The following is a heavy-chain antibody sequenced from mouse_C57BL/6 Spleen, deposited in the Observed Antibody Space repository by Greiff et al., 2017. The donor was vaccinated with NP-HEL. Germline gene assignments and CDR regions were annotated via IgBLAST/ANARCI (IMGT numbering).Heavy chain of an antibody. V-gene: IGHV5-17*01. Sequence: EVKLMESGGGLVKPGGSLKLSCAASGFTFSDYGMHWVRQAPEKGLEWVAYISSGSSTIYYADTVKGRFTISRDNAKNTLFLQMTSLRSEDTAMYYCARSLRLLLPFDYWGQGTTLTVSS. D-gene: IGHD1-1*01. CDR2: ISSGSSTI. CDR1: GFTFSDYG. J-gene: IGHJ2*01. CDR3: ARSLRLLLPFDY.